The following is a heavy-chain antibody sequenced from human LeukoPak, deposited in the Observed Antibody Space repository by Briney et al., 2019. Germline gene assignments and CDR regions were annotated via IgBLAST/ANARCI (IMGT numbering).Heavy chain of an antibody. J-gene: IGHJ4*02. CDR2: ISGSGGST. CDR3: AEPEGGYYDIRPD. V-gene: IGHV3-23*01. Sequence: QTGGSLRLSCAASGCTFCGYTMNWVRQAPGKGLEWVSAISGSGGSTYYADSVKGRFTISRDNSKNTLYLQMNSLRAEDTAVYYCAEPEGGYYDIRPDWGQGTLVTVSS. D-gene: IGHD3-22*01. CDR1: GCTFCGYT.